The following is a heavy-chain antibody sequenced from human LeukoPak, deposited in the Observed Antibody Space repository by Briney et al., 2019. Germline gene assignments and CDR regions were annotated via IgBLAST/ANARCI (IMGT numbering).Heavy chain of an antibody. D-gene: IGHD4-17*01. J-gene: IGHJ4*02. Sequence: ASVKVSCKASGYTFTGYYMHWVRQAPGQGLAWMGWINPNSGGTNYAQKFQGRVTMTRDTSISTAYMELSRLRSDDTAVYYCAREVGTPPVTTDFDYWGQGTLVTVSS. CDR2: INPNSGGT. V-gene: IGHV1-2*02. CDR3: AREVGTPPVTTDFDY. CDR1: GYTFTGYY.